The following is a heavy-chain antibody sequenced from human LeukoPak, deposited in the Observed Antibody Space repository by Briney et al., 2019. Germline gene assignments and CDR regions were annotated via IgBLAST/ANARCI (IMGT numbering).Heavy chain of an antibody. Sequence: SETLSLTCTVSGGSISSGDYYWSWIRQPPGKGLEWIGYIYYSGSTYYNPSLKSRVTISVDTSKNQFSLKLSSISAEDTAVYYCARDNRALDSRDAFDIWGQGPMATVSS. J-gene: IGHJ3*02. CDR2: IYYSGST. CDR1: GGSISSGDYY. V-gene: IGHV4-30-4*08. D-gene: IGHD3-22*01. CDR3: ARDNRALDSRDAFDI.